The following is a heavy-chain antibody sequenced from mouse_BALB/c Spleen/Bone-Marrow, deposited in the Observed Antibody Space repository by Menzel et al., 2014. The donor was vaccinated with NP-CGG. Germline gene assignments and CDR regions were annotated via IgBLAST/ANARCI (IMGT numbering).Heavy chain of an antibody. CDR1: GYAFSSSW. Sequence: QVQLQQSGPELVKPGASVKISCKASGYAFSSSWMNWVKQRPGQGLEWIGRIYPGDGDTNYNGKFKGKATLTADKSSSTAYMQLSSLTSVDSAVYSCAREGYGCDGRHYAMDYWGQGTSVTVSS. CDR3: AREGYGCDGRHYAMDY. CDR2: IYPGDGDT. J-gene: IGHJ4*01. D-gene: IGHD2-2*01. V-gene: IGHV1-82*01.